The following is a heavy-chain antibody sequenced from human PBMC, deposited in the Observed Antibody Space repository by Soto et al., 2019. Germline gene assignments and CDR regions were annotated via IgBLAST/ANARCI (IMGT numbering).Heavy chain of an antibody. J-gene: IGHJ4*02. Sequence: ETLSLTCTVSGDSISSYYWTWIRQPPGKGLEYIGYIYYSGRTYYNPSLKSRVTISVDTSKNQFSLKMSSVTAADTAVYYCARGHLGITTTGTWYDFDYWGQGTLVTVSS. V-gene: IGHV4-59*01. CDR2: IYYSGRT. D-gene: IGHD2-15*01. CDR3: ARGHLGITTTGTWYDFDY. CDR1: GDSISSYY.